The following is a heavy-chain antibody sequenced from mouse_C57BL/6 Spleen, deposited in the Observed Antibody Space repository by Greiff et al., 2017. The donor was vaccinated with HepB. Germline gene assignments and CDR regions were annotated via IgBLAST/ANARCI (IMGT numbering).Heavy chain of an antibody. Sequence: EVQRVESGAELVRPGASVKLSCTASGFNIKDDYMHWVKQRPEQGLEWIGWIDPENGDTEYASKFQGKATITADTSSNTAYLQLSSLTSEDTAVYYCTLYPFWGQGTLVTVSA. CDR1: GFNIKDDY. CDR3: TLYPF. D-gene: IGHD2-1*01. CDR2: IDPENGDT. V-gene: IGHV14-4*01. J-gene: IGHJ3*01.